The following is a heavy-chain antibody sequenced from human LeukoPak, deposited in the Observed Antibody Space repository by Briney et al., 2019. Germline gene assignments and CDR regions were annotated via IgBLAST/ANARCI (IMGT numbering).Heavy chain of an antibody. CDR2: INPNSGGT. V-gene: IGHV1-2*02. D-gene: IGHD3-22*01. Sequence: GASVTVSLKCAGYSFTGNYFHWVRLPPAPGLGLVGLINPNSGGTNNAQKFQGRVTITRDTSISTAYMELSRLRSDDTAVYYCARDDGSTYYGFDGWSQGTPVTVSS. CDR3: ARDDGSTYYGFDG. J-gene: IGHJ4*02. CDR1: GYSFTGNY.